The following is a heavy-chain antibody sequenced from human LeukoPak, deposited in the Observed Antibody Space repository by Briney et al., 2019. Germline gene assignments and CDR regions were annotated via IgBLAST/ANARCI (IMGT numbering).Heavy chain of an antibody. J-gene: IGHJ6*02. D-gene: IGHD2-2*01. Sequence: AGGPRRLSWAPSGFPFISYSMNGARQPPGRGREGVSSISSSSSYIYYADSVKGRFTISRDNAKNSLYLQMNSLRAEDTAVYYCARDRQLLDYYYGMDVWGQGTTVTVSS. CDR1: GFPFISYS. CDR2: ISSSSSYI. CDR3: ARDRQLLDYYYGMDV. V-gene: IGHV3-21*01.